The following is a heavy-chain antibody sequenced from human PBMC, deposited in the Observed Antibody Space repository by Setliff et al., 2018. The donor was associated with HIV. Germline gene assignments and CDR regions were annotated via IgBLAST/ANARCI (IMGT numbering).Heavy chain of an antibody. V-gene: IGHV3-49*04. CDR2: IRTLPYGGTT. J-gene: IGHJ4*02. CDR1: GFTFGDYA. D-gene: IGHD3-16*01. CDR3: TRLNLGASDF. Sequence: GVLRLSCAASGFTFGDYALSWVRQAPGKGLEWLGFIRTLPYGGTTEYAASVKGRFIISRDDSKSIAYLQLNSLKTEDTAVYFCTRLNLGASDFWGQGTLVTVSS.